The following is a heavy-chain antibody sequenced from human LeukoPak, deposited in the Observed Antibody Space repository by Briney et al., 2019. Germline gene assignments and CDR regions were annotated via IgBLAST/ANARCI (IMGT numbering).Heavy chain of an antibody. J-gene: IGHJ5*02. V-gene: IGHV3-21*01. CDR2: ISSSSSYI. D-gene: IGHD5-24*01. CDR3: ARGRELPNWFDP. CDR1: GFTFSSYN. Sequence: PGGSLRLPCAASGFTFSSYNINWVRQAPGKGLEWVSSISSSSSYIYYADSVKGRFTISRDNAKNSLYLQMNSLRAEDTAVYYCARGRELPNWFDPWGQGTLVTVSS.